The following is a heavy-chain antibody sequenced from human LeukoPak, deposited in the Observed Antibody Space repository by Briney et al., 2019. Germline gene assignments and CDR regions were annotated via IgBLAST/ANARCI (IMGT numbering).Heavy chain of an antibody. CDR3: ASLLNTAMADYYFDY. D-gene: IGHD5-18*01. J-gene: IGHJ4*02. CDR2: ISAYNGNT. CDR1: GYTFTKYG. V-gene: IGHV1-18*01. Sequence: ASVKVSCKASGYTFTKYGISWVRQAPGQGLEWMGWISAYNGNTNYAQKLQGRVTMTTDTSTSTAYMELRSLRSDDTAVYYCASLLNTAMADYYFDYWGQGTLVTDSS.